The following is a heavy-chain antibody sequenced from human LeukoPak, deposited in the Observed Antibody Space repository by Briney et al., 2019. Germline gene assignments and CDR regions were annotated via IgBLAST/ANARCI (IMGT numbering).Heavy chain of an antibody. J-gene: IGHJ4*02. CDR1: GYTFTGYY. D-gene: IGHD3-10*01. CDR3: ARELITMVRGVTPFDY. Sequence: ASVKVSCKASGYTFTGYYMHWARQAPGQGLEWMGRINPNSGGTNYAQKFQGRVTMTRDTSISTAYMELSRLRSDDTAVYYCARELITMVRGVTPFDYWGQGTLVTVSS. CDR2: INPNSGGT. V-gene: IGHV1-2*06.